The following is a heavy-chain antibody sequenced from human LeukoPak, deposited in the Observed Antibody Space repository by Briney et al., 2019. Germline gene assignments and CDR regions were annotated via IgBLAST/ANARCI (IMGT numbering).Heavy chain of an antibody. Sequence: SGTLSLTCAVSGGSISSSNWWSWVRQPPGKGLEWIGEIYHSGSTNYNPSLKSRVTISVDKSKNQFSLKLSSVTAADTAVYYCARGPFYDSHYYMDVWGKGTTVTVSS. CDR1: GGSISSSNW. J-gene: IGHJ6*03. CDR2: IYHSGST. CDR3: ARGPFYDSHYYMDV. V-gene: IGHV4-4*02. D-gene: IGHD5/OR15-5a*01.